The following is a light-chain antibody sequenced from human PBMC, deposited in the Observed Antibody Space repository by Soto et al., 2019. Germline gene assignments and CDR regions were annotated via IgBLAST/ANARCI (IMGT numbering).Light chain of an antibody. CDR3: TSYRSSSTPVV. CDR1: SSDVGGYNY. J-gene: IGLJ2*01. CDR2: EVT. V-gene: IGLV2-14*01. Sequence: QSALTQPASVSGSPGQSITISCTGTSSDVGGYNYVSWYQQHPGKAPKLMIYEVTNRPSGVSNRFSGSKSGNTASLTISGLQAEDEADYYCTSYRSSSTPVVFGGGTQLPS.